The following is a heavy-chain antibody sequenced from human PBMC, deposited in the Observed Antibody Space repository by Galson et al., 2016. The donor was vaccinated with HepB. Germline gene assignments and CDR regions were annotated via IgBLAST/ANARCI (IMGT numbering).Heavy chain of an antibody. Sequence: SLRLSCAASGFTFSDYPMDWVRQAPGKGLEWISSITRNSDTTYLADSVKDRFSISRDNAKNSLYLQMNSLTDEDTAVYFCARGWRENTLDYWGQGTLVTVSS. CDR2: ITRNSDTT. V-gene: IGHV3-48*02. CDR3: ARGWRENTLDY. J-gene: IGHJ4*02. D-gene: IGHD2/OR15-2a*01. CDR1: GFTFSDYP.